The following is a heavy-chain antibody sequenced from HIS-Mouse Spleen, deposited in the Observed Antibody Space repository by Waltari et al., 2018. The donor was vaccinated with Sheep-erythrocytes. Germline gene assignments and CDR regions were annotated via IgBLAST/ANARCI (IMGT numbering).Heavy chain of an antibody. J-gene: IGHJ4*02. CDR2: ISWNSGSI. V-gene: IGHV3-9*01. CDR3: TKDISRNIVVVPAAVGDY. CDR1: GFSFEDSA. Sequence: EVKLVESGGGLVQPGRSLRLSWSASGFSFEDSASDWVRQAPGKGLEWVSGISWNSGSIGYADSVKGRFTISRDNAKNSLYLQMNSLRAEDTALYYCTKDISRNIVVVPAAVGDYWGQGTLVTVSS. D-gene: IGHD2-2*01.